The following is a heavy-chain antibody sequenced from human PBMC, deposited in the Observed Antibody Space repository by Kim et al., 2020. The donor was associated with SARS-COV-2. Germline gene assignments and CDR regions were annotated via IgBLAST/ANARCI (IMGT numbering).Heavy chain of an antibody. CDR2: FDPEDGET. CDR3: ATDGRRGPVVPAGTYYYYYMDV. CDR1: GYTLTELS. J-gene: IGHJ6*03. V-gene: IGHV1-24*01. D-gene: IGHD2-2*01. Sequence: ASVKVSCKVSGYTLTELSMHWVRQAPGKGLEWMGGFDPEDGETIYAQKFQGRVTMTEDTSTDTAYMELSSLRSEDTAVYYCATDGRRGPVVPAGTYYYYYMDVWGKGTTVTVSS.